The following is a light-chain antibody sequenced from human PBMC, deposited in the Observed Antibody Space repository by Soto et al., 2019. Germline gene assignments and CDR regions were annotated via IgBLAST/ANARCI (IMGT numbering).Light chain of an antibody. CDR2: GAS. CDR1: QSISSGY. V-gene: IGKV3-20*01. Sequence: IVLTQSPDTLSLSPGERATLSCRASQSISSGYLAWYQRKPGQARRLLMFGASGRATGFTGRFSGSGSGTDFTLTIRRLEPEDSVVYYGHCQKYDDSRVYTFGQGTKLEI. CDR3: QKYDDSRVYT. J-gene: IGKJ2*01.